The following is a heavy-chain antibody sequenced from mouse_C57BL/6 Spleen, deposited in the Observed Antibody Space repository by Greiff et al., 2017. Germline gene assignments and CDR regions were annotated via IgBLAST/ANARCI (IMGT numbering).Heavy chain of an antibody. J-gene: IGHJ1*03. V-gene: IGHV14-3*01. CDR2: IDPANGNT. Sequence: EVQLQQSVAELVRPGASVKLSCTASGFNIKNTYMHWVKQRPEQGLAWIGRIDPANGNTKYAPKFQGKATITADTSSNTAYLQLSSLTSEDTAIYYCARGDYYGSSPNWYFDVWGTGTTVTVSS. CDR1: GFNIKNTY. CDR3: ARGDYYGSSPNWYFDV. D-gene: IGHD1-1*01.